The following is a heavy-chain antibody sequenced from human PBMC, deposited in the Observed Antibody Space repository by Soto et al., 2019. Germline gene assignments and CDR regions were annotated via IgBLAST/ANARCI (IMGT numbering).Heavy chain of an antibody. J-gene: IGHJ5*02. CDR1: GASISSRSSY. CDR2: FYSGST. V-gene: IGHV4-39*01. D-gene: IGHD6-13*01. Sequence: QVQLQESGPGLVKPSETLSLTCIVSGASISSRSSYWGWIGQPPGKGLEWVGTFYSGSTYNNPSLKSRVTISVDTSKNRFSPMLSSVAAEDTAIYYCATTRGIAVDGSFDHWGQGTLVTVSS. CDR3: ATTRGIAVDGSFDH.